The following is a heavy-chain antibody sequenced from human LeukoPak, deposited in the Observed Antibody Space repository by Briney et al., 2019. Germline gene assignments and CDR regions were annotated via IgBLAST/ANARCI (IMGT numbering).Heavy chain of an antibody. CDR3: AKVGVATIVGVIGY. Sequence: GGSLRLSCAASGFTFSSYPMSWVRQAPGKGLECVSTLSGSGSSTYYAESVKARFTVSRDNSKNTLYLQMNSLRAEDTAVYYCAKVGVATIVGVIGYWGQGALVTVSS. V-gene: IGHV3-23*01. CDR2: LSGSGSST. CDR1: GFTFSSYP. J-gene: IGHJ4*02. D-gene: IGHD5-24*01.